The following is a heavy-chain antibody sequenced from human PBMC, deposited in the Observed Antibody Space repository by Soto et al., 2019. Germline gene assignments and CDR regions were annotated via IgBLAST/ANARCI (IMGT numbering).Heavy chain of an antibody. CDR2: ISGSGVST. V-gene: IGHV3-23*01. D-gene: IGHD4-17*01. J-gene: IGHJ3*02. Sequence: GGSLRLSCAASGFIFSTYAMNWVRKAPGKGLEWVSAISGSGVSTYYAESVRGRFTISRDNSINTLYLQMSSLRTEDTAVYYCAHPRGYGIFDAVDIWGQGTMVTVSS. CDR1: GFIFSTYA. CDR3: AHPRGYGIFDAVDI.